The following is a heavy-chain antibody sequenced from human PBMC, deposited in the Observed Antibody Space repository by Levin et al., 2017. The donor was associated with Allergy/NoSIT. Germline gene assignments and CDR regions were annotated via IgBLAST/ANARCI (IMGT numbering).Heavy chain of an antibody. CDR3: AREGREWLGDLYEYNWFDP. Sequence: LAGGSLRLSCAASGFTFSSYWMSWVRQAPGKGLEWVANIKQDGSEKYYVDSVKGRFTISRDNAKNSLYLQMNSLRAEDTAVYYCAREGREWLGDLYEYNWFDPWGQGTLVTVSS. CDR2: IKQDGSEK. J-gene: IGHJ5*02. CDR1: GFTFSSYW. V-gene: IGHV3-7*01. D-gene: IGHD3-10*01.